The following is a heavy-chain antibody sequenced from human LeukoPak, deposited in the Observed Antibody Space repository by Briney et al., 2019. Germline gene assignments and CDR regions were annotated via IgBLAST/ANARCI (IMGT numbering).Heavy chain of an antibody. CDR1: GGSFSGYY. V-gene: IGHV4-34*01. J-gene: IGHJ4*02. CDR3: ARGYSNYRFDY. CDR2: INHSGST. Sequence: SETLSLTCAVYGGSFSGYYWSWIRQPPGKGLEWIGEINHSGSTNYNPSLKSRVTISVDTSKNQFSLKLSSVTAADTAVYHCARGYSNYRFDYWGQGTLVTVSS. D-gene: IGHD4-11*01.